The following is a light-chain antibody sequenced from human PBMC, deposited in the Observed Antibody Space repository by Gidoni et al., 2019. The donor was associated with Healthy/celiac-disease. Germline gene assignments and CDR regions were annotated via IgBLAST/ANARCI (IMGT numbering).Light chain of an antibody. Sequence: EIVMTQSPATLSVSPGERATLSCRASQSVSINLAWYQQKPGQPPRLLIYGASTRATGIPARFSGSGSGTEFTLTISSLQSEDFVVYCCQQYNDWPPTFGQGTRLEIK. J-gene: IGKJ5*01. CDR1: QSVSIN. CDR3: QQYNDWPPT. V-gene: IGKV3-15*01. CDR2: GAS.